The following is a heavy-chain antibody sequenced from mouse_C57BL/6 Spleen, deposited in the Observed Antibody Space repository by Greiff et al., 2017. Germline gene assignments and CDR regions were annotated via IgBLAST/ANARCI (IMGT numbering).Heavy chain of an antibody. CDR3: ARQGGTVAPFAY. J-gene: IGHJ3*01. CDR1: GFTFSDYY. Sequence: EVKVVESGGGLVQPGGSLKLSCAASGFTFSDYYMYWVRQTPEKRLEWVAYISNGGGSTYYPDTVKGRFTISRDNAKNTLYLQMSRLKSEDTAMYYCARQGGTVAPFAYWGQGTLVTVSA. V-gene: IGHV5-12*01. CDR2: ISNGGGST. D-gene: IGHD1-1*01.